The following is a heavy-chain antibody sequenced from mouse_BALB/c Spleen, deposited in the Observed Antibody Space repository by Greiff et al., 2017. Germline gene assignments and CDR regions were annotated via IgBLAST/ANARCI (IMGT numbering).Heavy chain of an antibody. V-gene: IGHV1-18*01. D-gene: IGHD2-1*01. CDR1: GYTFTDYN. Sequence: VQLKQSGPELVKPGASVKIPCKASGYTFTDYNMDWVKQSHGKSLEWIGDINPNNGGNCYNQKLKGMATLTVDKSSSTDYLVLRSLTYEDTAVYYCAREEKRVYYGNYGYSMDYWGQGPSDTVST. CDR3: AREEKRVYYGNYGYSMDY. CDR2: INPNNGGN. J-gene: IGHJ4*01.